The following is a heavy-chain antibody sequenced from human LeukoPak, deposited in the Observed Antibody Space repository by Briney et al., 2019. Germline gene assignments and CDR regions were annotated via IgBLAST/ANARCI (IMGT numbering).Heavy chain of an antibody. CDR1: GFTFSSYT. CDR3: ARAAHTTYGLGRYYYYAMDV. Sequence: PGRSLRLSCAASGFTFSSYTMDWVRQAPGKGLEWVARISYAGSNNYYADSVKGRFTISSDNPKNTLYLQMDSLRAEDTAVYYCARAAHTTYGLGRYYYYAMDVWGQGTTVTVSS. V-gene: IGHV3-30-3*01. J-gene: IGHJ6*02. CDR2: ISYAGSNN. D-gene: IGHD3-10*01.